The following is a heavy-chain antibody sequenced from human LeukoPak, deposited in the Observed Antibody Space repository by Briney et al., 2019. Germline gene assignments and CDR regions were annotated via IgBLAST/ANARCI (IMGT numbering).Heavy chain of an antibody. CDR2: INPHSGGT. CDR1: GYTFTDYY. V-gene: IGHV1-2*02. J-gene: IGHJ4*02. CDR3: ARFDQVSETAGGY. D-gene: IGHD5/OR15-5a*01. Sequence: GASVKVSCKASGYTFTDYYMHWVRQAPGQGLEWMGWINPHSGGTNYAQKFQGRVTMTRGTSISTAYMELSRLRSDDSAVYYCARFDQVSETAGGYWGQGTLVTVSS.